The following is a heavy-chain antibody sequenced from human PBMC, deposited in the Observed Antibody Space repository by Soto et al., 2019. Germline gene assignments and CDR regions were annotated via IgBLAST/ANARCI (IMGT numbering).Heavy chain of an antibody. CDR1: GGSISSGGYY. CDR2: IYYSGST. J-gene: IGHJ4*02. CDR3: ARDKAGGYGDYGFDY. V-gene: IGHV4-31*03. Sequence: QVQLQESGPGLVKPSQTLSLTCTVSGGSISSGGYYWSWIRQHPGKGLEWIGYIYYSGSTYYNPSLKSRVTMSVDTSKNQFSLKLSSVTAADTAVYYCARDKAGGYGDYGFDYWGQGTLVTVSS. D-gene: IGHD4-17*01.